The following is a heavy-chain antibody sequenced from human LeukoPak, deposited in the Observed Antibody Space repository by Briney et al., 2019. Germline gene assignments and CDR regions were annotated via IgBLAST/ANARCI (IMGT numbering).Heavy chain of an antibody. V-gene: IGHV1-2*02. D-gene: IGHD1-1*01. CDR2: INPFSGAT. Sequence: ASVRVSCKASGYTFTDFYLNWVRQAPGQGLEWMAWINPFSGATSYAEKFQGRVTMTWDTSISTAYMELLGLRSDDTAGYYCATSTVTHTRDPWGQGTLVTVSS. J-gene: IGHJ5*02. CDR1: GYTFTDFY. CDR3: ATSTVTHTRDP.